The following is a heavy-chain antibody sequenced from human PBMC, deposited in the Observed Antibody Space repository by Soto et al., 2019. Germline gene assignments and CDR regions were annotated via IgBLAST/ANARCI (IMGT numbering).Heavy chain of an antibody. D-gene: IGHD5-18*01. CDR2: IYYSGST. CDR3: ARQLGYSYGYYYYGMDV. CDR1: GGSISISSYY. V-gene: IGHV4-39*01. J-gene: IGHJ6*02. Sequence: KPSETLSLTCTVSGGSISISSYYWGCIRQPPGKGLEWIGSIYYSGSTYYNPSLKSRVTISVDTSKNQFSLKLSSVTAADTAVYYCARQLGYSYGYYYYGMDVWGQGTTVTVSS.